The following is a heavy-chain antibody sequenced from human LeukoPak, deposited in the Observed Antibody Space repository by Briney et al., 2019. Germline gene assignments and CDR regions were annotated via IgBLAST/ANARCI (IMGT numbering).Heavy chain of an antibody. V-gene: IGHV5-10-1*01. J-gene: IGHJ4*02. CDR3: ARSRLLWFGEAIGFDY. CDR1: GYRSSSFW. D-gene: IGHD3-10*01. Sequence: GEPLKIPGKGSGYRSSSFWISWAGQMPGKGLEWIGRSESSDSYTNYSPSFQGHVTISADKSISTACLQWSSMKASDTAMYYCARSRLLWFGEAIGFDYWGQGTLVTVSS. CDR2: SESSDSYT.